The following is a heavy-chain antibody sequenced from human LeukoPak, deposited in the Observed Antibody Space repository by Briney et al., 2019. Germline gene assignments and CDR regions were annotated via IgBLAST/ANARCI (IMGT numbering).Heavy chain of an antibody. CDR2: IYTSGST. CDR1: GGSISSYY. Sequence: PSETLSLTCTVSGGSISSYYWSRIRQPAGKGLEWIGRIYTSGSTNYNPSLKSRVTMSVDTSKNQFSLKLSSVTAADTAVYYCARDSGDGYNTYYYYGMDVWGQGTTVTVSS. V-gene: IGHV4-4*07. CDR3: ARDSGDGYNTYYYYGMDV. J-gene: IGHJ6*02. D-gene: IGHD5-24*01.